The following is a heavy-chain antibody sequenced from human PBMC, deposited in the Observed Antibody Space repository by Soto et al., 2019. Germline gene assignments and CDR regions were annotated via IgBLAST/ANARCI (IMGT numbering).Heavy chain of an antibody. J-gene: IGHJ3*02. CDR2: INTNSGGT. Sequence: ASVKVSCKASGYTFTGYYMHWVRQAPGQGLEWMGWINTNSGGTNHAQKFQGRVTMTRDTSISTSYMELSRLRSDDTAVYYCARLGKFGSGSYYDAFDIWGQGTMLTVSS. V-gene: IGHV1-2*02. CDR3: ARLGKFGSGSYYDAFDI. CDR1: GYTFTGYY. D-gene: IGHD3-10*01.